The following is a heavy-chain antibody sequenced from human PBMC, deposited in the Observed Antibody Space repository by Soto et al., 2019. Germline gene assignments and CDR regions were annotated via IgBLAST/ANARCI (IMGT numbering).Heavy chain of an antibody. D-gene: IGHD2-2*02. CDR1: GFTLNLYA. J-gene: IGHJ4*02. CDR2: LWYEGIRQ. V-gene: IGHV3-33*01. CDR3: VRENTPPFLDS. Sequence: EESGGGVVQIGRSLTLSCVASGFTLNLYAVHWVRQAPGKGLEWVGLLWYEGIRQDYADSLRGRFTISRDSSTNTVYLQMDSLRVEDTGVYFCVRENTPPFLDSWAQGTLVSVTS.